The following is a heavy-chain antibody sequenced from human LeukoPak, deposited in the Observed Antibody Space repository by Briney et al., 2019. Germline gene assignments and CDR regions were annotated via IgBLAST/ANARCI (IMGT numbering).Heavy chain of an antibody. D-gene: IGHD4-17*01. V-gene: IGHV4-30-2*01. Sequence: PSETLSLTCAVSGGSISSGGYSWIWIRQPPGKGLEWIGYIYHSGSTYYNPPLKSRVTISVDRSKNQFSLKLSSVTAADTAVYYCARGFAGATVTTFDYRGQGTLVTVSS. CDR3: ARGFAGATVTTFDY. J-gene: IGHJ4*02. CDR2: IYHSGST. CDR1: GGSISSGGYS.